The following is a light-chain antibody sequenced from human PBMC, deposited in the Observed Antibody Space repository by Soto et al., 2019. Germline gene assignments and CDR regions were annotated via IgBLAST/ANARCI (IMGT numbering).Light chain of an antibody. CDR2: AAS. J-gene: IGKJ4*01. CDR3: QQSYSTPRT. CDR1: QSISSY. Sequence: DIQMTQSPSSLSASVGDRATITCRASQSISSYLNWYQQKPGKAPRLLIYAASSLHSGIPSRFSGSGSGTDFTLTISSLQPEDFATYYCQQSYSTPRTFGGGTKVEIK. V-gene: IGKV1-39*01.